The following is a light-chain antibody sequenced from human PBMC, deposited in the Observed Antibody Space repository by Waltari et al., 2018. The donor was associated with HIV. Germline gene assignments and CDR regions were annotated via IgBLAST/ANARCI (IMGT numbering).Light chain of an antibody. Sequence: DIVMTQSPLSLPVTPGEPASISCRSSQNLLDSHGYNYLDWYLQKPGQSPQLLIYLGSNRASGVPDRFSGSGSGTDCTLKISRVEAEDVGIYYCMQGLQTPQVTFGGGTKVEIK. CDR1: QNLLDSHGYNY. J-gene: IGKJ4*01. CDR3: MQGLQTPQVT. CDR2: LGS. V-gene: IGKV2-28*01.